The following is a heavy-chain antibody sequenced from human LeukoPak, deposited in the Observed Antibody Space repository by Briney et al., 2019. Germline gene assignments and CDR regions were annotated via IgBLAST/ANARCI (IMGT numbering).Heavy chain of an antibody. J-gene: IGHJ4*02. CDR3: ASGTSWEPNYFDY. CDR1: GGSISSYY. CDR2: IYYSGST. Sequence: PSETLSLTCTVSGGSISSYYWSWIRQPPGKGLECIGSIYYSGSTYYNPSLKSRVTISVDTSKNQFSLKLNSVTAADTAVYYCASGTSWEPNYFDYWGQGTLVTVSS. D-gene: IGHD7-27*01. V-gene: IGHV4-59*04.